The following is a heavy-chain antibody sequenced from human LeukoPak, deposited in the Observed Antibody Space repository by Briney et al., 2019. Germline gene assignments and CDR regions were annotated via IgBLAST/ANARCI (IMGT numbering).Heavy chain of an antibody. CDR1: GGSFSGYY. D-gene: IGHD2-15*01. V-gene: IGHV4-34*01. CDR3: ARGGGTTYSP. Sequence: SETLSLTCAVYGGSFSGYYWSWIRQPPGKGLEWIGEINHSGSTIYNPSLKSRVTISVDTSKNQFSLKLSSVTAADTAVYYCARGGGTTYSPWGQGTLVTVSS. J-gene: IGHJ5*02. CDR2: INHSGST.